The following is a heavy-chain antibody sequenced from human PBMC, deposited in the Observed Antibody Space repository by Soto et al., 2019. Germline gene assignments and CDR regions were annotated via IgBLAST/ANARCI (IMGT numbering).Heavy chain of an antibody. D-gene: IGHD2-15*01. CDR1: GYTFTSYG. Sequence: GASVKVSCKASGYTFTSYGISWVRQAPGQGLEWMGWISAYNGNTNYAQKLQGRVTMTTDTPTSTAYMELRSLRSDDTAVYYCARALGYCSGGSCYFDAFDIWGQGTMVTVSS. J-gene: IGHJ3*02. V-gene: IGHV1-18*01. CDR3: ARALGYCSGGSCYFDAFDI. CDR2: ISAYNGNT.